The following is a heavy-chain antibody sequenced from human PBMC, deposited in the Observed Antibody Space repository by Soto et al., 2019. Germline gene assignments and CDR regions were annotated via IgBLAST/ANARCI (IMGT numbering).Heavy chain of an antibody. CDR3: TKWDGYADV. CDR1: GFAFGTYG. D-gene: IGHD2-15*01. Sequence: EVLLLESGGGLVQPGGSLRLSCAASGFAFGTYGTTWVRQAPGRGLAWVSGIDANSGKIFYADSVRGRFIISRDNSKSRLDLQMNSPRDEDTAIYYGTKWDGYADVWGQGTTGTVSS. CDR2: IDANSGKI. J-gene: IGHJ6*02. V-gene: IGHV3-23*05.